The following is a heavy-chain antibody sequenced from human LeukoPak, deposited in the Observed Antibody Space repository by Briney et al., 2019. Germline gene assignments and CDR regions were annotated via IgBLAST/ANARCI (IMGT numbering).Heavy chain of an antibody. Sequence: QPGGSLRLSCAASGFTVITNDMTGVRQAPGKGREWVSVLYSGGNSKYSDSVEGRFTISRDNSKNTLYLEMNSLSPDDTAVYYCARGVEPLAANTLAYWGQGTLVTVSS. CDR3: ARGVEPLAANTLAY. V-gene: IGHV3-53*01. J-gene: IGHJ4*02. D-gene: IGHD1-14*01. CDR1: GFTVITND. CDR2: LYSGGNS.